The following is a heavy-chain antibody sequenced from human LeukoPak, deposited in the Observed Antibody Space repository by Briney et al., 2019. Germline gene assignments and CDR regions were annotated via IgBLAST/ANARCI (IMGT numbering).Heavy chain of an antibody. Sequence: ASVTVSCKASGYTFTSYDINWVRQAPGQGLEWMGWMNANSGNTGYAQKFQGRVTMTRNTSISTAYMELSSLRSEDTAVYYCARGRRQSSAAGRGSGMDVWGQGTTVTVSS. J-gene: IGHJ6*02. CDR2: MNANSGNT. CDR1: GYTFTSYD. D-gene: IGHD6-13*01. V-gene: IGHV1-8*01. CDR3: ARGRRQSSAAGRGSGMDV.